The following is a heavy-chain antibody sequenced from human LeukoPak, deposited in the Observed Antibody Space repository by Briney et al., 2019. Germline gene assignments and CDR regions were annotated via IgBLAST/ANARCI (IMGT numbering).Heavy chain of an antibody. CDR1: GFTFSSYS. CDR3: AKDTGYYNPHWYFDL. Sequence: GGSLRLSCAASGFTFSSYSMNWVRQAPGKGLEWVTVISYDGNNKYHADSVKGRFTISRDNSNNTVYLQMNSLRPEDTAIYYCAKDTGYYNPHWYFDLWGRGTLVTVSS. V-gene: IGHV3-30*18. J-gene: IGHJ2*01. D-gene: IGHD3-9*01. CDR2: ISYDGNNK.